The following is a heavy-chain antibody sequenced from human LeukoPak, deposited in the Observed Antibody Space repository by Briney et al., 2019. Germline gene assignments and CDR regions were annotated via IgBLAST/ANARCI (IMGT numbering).Heavy chain of an antibody. CDR2: INPNSGGT. D-gene: IGHD5-18*01. CDR3: ARAPEWSGYSYGYFDY. J-gene: IGHJ4*02. CDR1: GYTFSGYY. V-gene: IGHV1-2*02. Sequence: ASVKVSCKASGYTFSGYYMHWVRQAPGQGLEWMGWINPNSGGTNYAQKLQGRVTMTTDTSTSTAYMELRSLRSDDTAVYYCARAPEWSGYSYGYFDYWGQGTLVTVSS.